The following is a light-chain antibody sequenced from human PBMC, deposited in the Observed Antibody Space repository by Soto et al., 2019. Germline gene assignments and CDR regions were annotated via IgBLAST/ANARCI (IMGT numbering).Light chain of an antibody. CDR1: SSDVGGYNY. J-gene: IGLJ1*01. CDR2: DIT. V-gene: IGLV2-14*03. CDR3: GSYRHSNDAV. Sequence: QSVLTQPASVSGSPGQSITISCTGTSSDVGGYNYVSWYQQYPGKAPKLMIYDITNRPSGVSSRFSGSKSGNTASLTISGLEDEAEDDYYCGSYRHSNDAVFGTGTKVTVL.